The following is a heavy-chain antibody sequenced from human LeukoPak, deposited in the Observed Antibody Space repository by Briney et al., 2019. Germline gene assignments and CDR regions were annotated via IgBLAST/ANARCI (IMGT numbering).Heavy chain of an antibody. Sequence: SETLSLTCAVYGGSFSGYYWSWIRQPPGKGLEWIGEINHSGSTNYNPSLKSRVTISVDTSKNQFSLKLSSVTAGDTAVYYCARVAVVTATSYYYYYGMDVWGQGTTVTVSS. CDR1: GGSFSGYY. D-gene: IGHD2-21*02. CDR2: INHSGST. J-gene: IGHJ6*02. V-gene: IGHV4-34*01. CDR3: ARVAVVTATSYYYYYGMDV.